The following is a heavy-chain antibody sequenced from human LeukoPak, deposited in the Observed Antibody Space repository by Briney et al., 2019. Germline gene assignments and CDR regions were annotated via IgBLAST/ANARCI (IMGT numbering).Heavy chain of an antibody. V-gene: IGHV4-39*07. Sequence: KSSETLSRTCTVSGGSINTPNFYWGWIRQPPEKGLEWIGNIFYRGSTYYSPSLKSRVTISLDTSRNQLSLKLSSVTAADTAVYYCARGSFPAYMTTVTTRAFPFDPWGQGTLVTVSS. CDR3: ARGSFPAYMTTVTTRAFPFDP. D-gene: IGHD4-17*01. CDR2: IFYRGST. J-gene: IGHJ5*02. CDR1: GGSINTPNFY.